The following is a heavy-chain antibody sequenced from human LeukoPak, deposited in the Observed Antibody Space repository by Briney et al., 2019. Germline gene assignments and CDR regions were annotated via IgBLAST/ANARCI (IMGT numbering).Heavy chain of an antibody. CDR1: GGSISSSSYY. J-gene: IGHJ4*02. D-gene: IGHD2-15*01. V-gene: IGHV4-61*01. CDR2: IYYSGST. CDR3: ARGGGSTKLDY. Sequence: SETLSLTCTVSGGSISSSSYYWSWIRQPPGKGLEWIGYIYYSGSTNYNPSLKSRVTISVDTSKNQFSLKLSSVTAADTAVYYCARGGGSTKLDYWGQGTLVTVSS.